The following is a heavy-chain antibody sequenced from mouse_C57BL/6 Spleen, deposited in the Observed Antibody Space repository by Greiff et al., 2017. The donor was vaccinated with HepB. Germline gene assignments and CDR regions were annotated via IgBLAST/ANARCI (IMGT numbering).Heavy chain of an antibody. Sequence: EVMLVESGGGLVQPGGSLKLSCAASGFTFSDYYMYWVRQTPEKRLEWVAYISNGGGSTYYPDTVKGRFTISRDNAKNTLYLQMSRLKSEDTAMYDFARLDSSGPLGAMDYWGQGTSVTVSS. D-gene: IGHD3-2*02. J-gene: IGHJ4*01. CDR3: ARLDSSGPLGAMDY. CDR1: GFTFSDYY. CDR2: ISNGGGST. V-gene: IGHV5-12*01.